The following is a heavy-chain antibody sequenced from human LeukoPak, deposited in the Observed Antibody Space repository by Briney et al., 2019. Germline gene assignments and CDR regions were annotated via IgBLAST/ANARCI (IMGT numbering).Heavy chain of an antibody. CDR2: INHSGST. CDR1: GGSFSGYY. D-gene: IGHD3-16*02. J-gene: IGHJ4*02. Sequence: SETLSLTRAVYGGSFSGYYWSWIRQPPGKGLEWIGEINHSGSTNYNPSLKSRVTISVDTSKNQFSLKLSSVTAADTAVYYCARGALGVYVWGSYRYHFDYWGQGTLVTVSS. CDR3: ARGALGVYVWGSYRYHFDY. V-gene: IGHV4-34*01.